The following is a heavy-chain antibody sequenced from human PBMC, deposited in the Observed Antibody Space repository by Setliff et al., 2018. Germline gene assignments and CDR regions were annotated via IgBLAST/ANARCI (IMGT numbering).Heavy chain of an antibody. D-gene: IGHD2-15*01. V-gene: IGHV1-18*04. CDR2: ISAYNGNT. J-gene: IGHJ5*02. CDR1: GYTFTNSI. CDR3: ERLVRHCTRISCQRTSEADL. Sequence: ASVKVSCKASGYTFTNSIMNWVRQAPGQGLEWMGWISAYNGNTYHAQKFQDRLSMTTDTSTSTAYMELRXXXAXDTAVYYCERLVRHCTRISCQRTSEADLWGQGTQVTVPQ.